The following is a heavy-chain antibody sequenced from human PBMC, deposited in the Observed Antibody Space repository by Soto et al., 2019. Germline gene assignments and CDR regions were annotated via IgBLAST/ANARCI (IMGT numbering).Heavy chain of an antibody. D-gene: IGHD1-26*01. Sequence: GGSLRLSCVASGFTFSSYGMHWVSQAPGKGLEWVAIISYDGSNTYYADSVKGRFTISSDNSKNTLYLQMNSLRAEDTSVYYCAKEGGLSGSYYISSSYYFDYWGQGTLVTVSS. CDR1: GFTFSSYG. CDR2: ISYDGSNT. V-gene: IGHV3-30*18. J-gene: IGHJ4*02. CDR3: AKEGGLSGSYYISSSYYFDY.